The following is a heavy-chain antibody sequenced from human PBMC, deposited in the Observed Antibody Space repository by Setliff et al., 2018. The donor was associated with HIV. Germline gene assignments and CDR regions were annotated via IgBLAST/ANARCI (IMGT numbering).Heavy chain of an antibody. D-gene: IGHD6-19*01. V-gene: IGHV3-15*07. J-gene: IGHJ3*02. CDR2: GYTKTDGGTT. Sequence: GGSLRLSCAASGFSFSNAWMDWVRQAPGKGLEWVGRGYTKTDGGTTDYAAPVKGRFTISRDDSKNTLYLQMDSLKIEDTAVYYCARDSRHSSVWHSPGGASDIWGQGTMVTV. CDR3: ARDSRHSSVWHSPGGASDI. CDR1: GFSFSNAW.